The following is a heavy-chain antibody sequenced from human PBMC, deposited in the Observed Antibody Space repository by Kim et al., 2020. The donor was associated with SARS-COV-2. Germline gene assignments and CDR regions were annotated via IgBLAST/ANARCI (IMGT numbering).Heavy chain of an antibody. CDR3: ARGEWSGYRFPYYYYYGMDV. CDR2: IYYSGST. Sequence: SETLSLTCTVSGGSISSYYWSWIRQPPGKGLEWIGYIYYSGSTNYNPSLKSRVTISVDTSKNQFSLKLSSVTAADTAVYYCARGEWSGYRFPYYYYYGMDVWGQGTTVTVSS. J-gene: IGHJ6*02. CDR1: GGSISSYY. D-gene: IGHD3-3*01. V-gene: IGHV4-59*13.